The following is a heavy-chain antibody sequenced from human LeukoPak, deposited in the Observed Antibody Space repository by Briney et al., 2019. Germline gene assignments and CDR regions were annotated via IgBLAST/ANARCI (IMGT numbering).Heavy chain of an antibody. CDR2: IIPIFGTA. CDR3: ASEGYYYDSSGYFDY. CDR1: GGTFSSYA. Sequence: VKVSCKASGGTFSSYAISWVRQAPGQGLEWMGRIIPIFGTANYAQKFRGRVTITTDESTSTAYMELSSLRSEDTAVYYCASEGYYYDSSGYFDYWGQGTLVTVSS. J-gene: IGHJ4*02. V-gene: IGHV1-69*13. D-gene: IGHD3-22*01.